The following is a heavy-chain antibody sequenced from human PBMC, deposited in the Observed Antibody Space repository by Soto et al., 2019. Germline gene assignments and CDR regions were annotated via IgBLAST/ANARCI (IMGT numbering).Heavy chain of an antibody. CDR3: ASGGSAETQTEGDSYHYYPMDV. D-gene: IGHD3-16*01. CDR2: ISHHRDDI. CDR1: GFTFASDN. Sequence: GSLRLSCASSGFTFASDNMRWGRQGPGKGVGWGASISHHRDDINHADSAKGRFTDSRDNAKNSLFLEITILSDEATAVSYCASGGSAETQTEGDSYHYYPMDVWGQGTTVTVSS. V-gene: IGHV3-21*01. J-gene: IGHJ6*02.